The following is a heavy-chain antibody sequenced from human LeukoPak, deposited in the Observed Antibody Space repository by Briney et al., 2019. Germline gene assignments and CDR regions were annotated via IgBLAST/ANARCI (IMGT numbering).Heavy chain of an antibody. Sequence: SETLSLTCTVSGGSISSYYWSWIRKPPGKGPEWIGYIYYSGSTNYNPSLKSRVTISVDTSKNQFSLKLSSVTAADTAVYYCAGDYYDSSGYYPYWGQGTLVTVSS. J-gene: IGHJ4*02. CDR1: GGSISSYY. CDR3: AGDYYDSSGYYPY. V-gene: IGHV4-59*01. D-gene: IGHD3-22*01. CDR2: IYYSGST.